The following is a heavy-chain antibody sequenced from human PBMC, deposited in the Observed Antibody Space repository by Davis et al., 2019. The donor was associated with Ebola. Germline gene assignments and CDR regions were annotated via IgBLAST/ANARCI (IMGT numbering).Heavy chain of an antibody. CDR2: INSDGSST. CDR3: ARATGWYWYFDL. Sequence: GESLKISCAASGFTFSSYWMHWVRQAPGKGLGWVSRINSDGSSTSYADPVKGRFTISRDNAKNTLYLQMNSLRAEDTAVYYCARATGWYWYFDLWGRGTLVTVSS. CDR1: GFTFSSYW. J-gene: IGHJ2*01. V-gene: IGHV3-74*01. D-gene: IGHD1-14*01.